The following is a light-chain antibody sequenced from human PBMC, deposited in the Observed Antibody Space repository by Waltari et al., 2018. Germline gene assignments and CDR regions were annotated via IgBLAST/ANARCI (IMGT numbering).Light chain of an antibody. CDR3: QQSYSTLWT. V-gene: IGKV1-39*01. J-gene: IGKJ1*01. Sequence: DIQMTPSPSSLSASVGDRFTITCRASQSISSYLNWYQQKPGKAPKLLIYAASSLQSGVPSRFSGSGSGTDFTLTISSLQPEDFATYYCQQSYSTLWTFGQGTKVEIK. CDR2: AAS. CDR1: QSISSY.